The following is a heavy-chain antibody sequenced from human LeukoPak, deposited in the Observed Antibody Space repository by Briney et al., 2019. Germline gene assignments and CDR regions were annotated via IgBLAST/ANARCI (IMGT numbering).Heavy chain of an antibody. V-gene: IGHV1-2*06. D-gene: IGHD5-24*01. J-gene: IGHJ3*02. Sequence: WASVTVSCKASGYTFTGYFMNWVRRAPGQGLEWMGRIHPNNGGTNYAQNFQDRLTMNRDTSISTAYMELSRLGSEDTAVYYWGRVGDGLNDAFDIWGQGTMVTVSS. CDR1: GYTFTGYF. CDR2: IHPNNGGT. CDR3: GRVGDGLNDAFDI.